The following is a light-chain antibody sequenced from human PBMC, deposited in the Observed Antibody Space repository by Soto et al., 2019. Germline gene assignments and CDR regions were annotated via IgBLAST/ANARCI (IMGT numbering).Light chain of an antibody. J-gene: IGKJ3*01. Sequence: DIQMTQSPATLSASVGDRVTNTCRASQSIDSWLAWYQQKPGKAPKLLIYKASFLEIGVPSRFSGSGSGTEFTLTISSLQPDDFATYYCQHYNNYPFTFGPGTKVDIK. V-gene: IGKV1-5*03. CDR2: KAS. CDR3: QHYNNYPFT. CDR1: QSIDSW.